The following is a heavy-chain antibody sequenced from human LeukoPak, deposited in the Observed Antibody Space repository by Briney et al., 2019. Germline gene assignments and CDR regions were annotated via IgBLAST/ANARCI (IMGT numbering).Heavy chain of an antibody. D-gene: IGHD4-17*01. J-gene: IGHJ6*03. Sequence: GSSVKVSFKASGGTFSSYAISWVRQAPGQGLEWMGGIIPIFGTANYAQKFQGRVTITTDESTSTAYMELSSLRSEDTAVYYCARDRATVTTSVGYYMDVWGKGTTVTVSS. V-gene: IGHV1-69*05. CDR1: GGTFSSYA. CDR3: ARDRATVTTSVGYYMDV. CDR2: IIPIFGTA.